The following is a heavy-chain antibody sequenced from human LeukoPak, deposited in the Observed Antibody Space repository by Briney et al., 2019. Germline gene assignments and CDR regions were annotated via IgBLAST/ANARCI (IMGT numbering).Heavy chain of an antibody. D-gene: IGHD1-26*01. CDR1: GGSFSGYY. J-gene: IGHJ4*02. CDR3: ASGSYSPDY. CDR2: INHSGST. Sequence: SETLSLTCAVYGGSFSGYYWSWIRQPPGKGLQWIGEINHSGSTNYNPSLKSRVTISVDTSKNQFSLKLSSVTAADTAVYYCASGSYSPDYWGQGTLVTVSS. V-gene: IGHV4-34*01.